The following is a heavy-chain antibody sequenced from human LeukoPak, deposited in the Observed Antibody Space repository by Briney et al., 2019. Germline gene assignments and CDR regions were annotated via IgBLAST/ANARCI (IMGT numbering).Heavy chain of an antibody. CDR1: GGSISSSSYY. CDR2: INHSGST. CDR3: AMDLTTVTSYAFDI. J-gene: IGHJ3*02. Sequence: PSETLSLTXTVSGGSISSSSYYWGWIRQPPGKGLEWIGEINHSGSTNYNPSLKSRVTISVDTSKNQFSLKLSSVTAADTAVYYCAMDLTTVTSYAFDIWGQGTMVTVSS. V-gene: IGHV4-39*07. D-gene: IGHD4-17*01.